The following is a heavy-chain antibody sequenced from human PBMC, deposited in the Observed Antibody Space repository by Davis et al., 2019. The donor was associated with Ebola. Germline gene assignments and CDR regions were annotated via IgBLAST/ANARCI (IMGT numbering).Heavy chain of an antibody. CDR3: ATYGLWY. D-gene: IGHD2-21*01. J-gene: IGHJ4*02. CDR1: GYTFTSYG. CDR2: INAGNGNT. V-gene: IGHV1-18*04. Sequence: ASVKVSCKASGYTFTSYGISWVRQAPGQGLEWMGWINAGNGNTKYSQKFQGRVTITRDTSASTAYMELSSLRSEDTAVYYCATYGLWYWGQGTPVTVSS.